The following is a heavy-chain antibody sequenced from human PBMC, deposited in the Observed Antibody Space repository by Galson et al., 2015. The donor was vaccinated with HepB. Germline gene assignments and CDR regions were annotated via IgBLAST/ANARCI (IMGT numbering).Heavy chain of an antibody. CDR2: INSDGGRT. CDR3: ARGRGNYYYMDV. CDR1: GFTFSSYW. J-gene: IGHJ6*03. V-gene: IGHV3-74*01. Sequence: SLRLSCAASGFTFSSYWTHWVRQAPGKGLVGVSHINSDGGRTTYADSVKGRFTISRDNAKNTLYLQMNSLRAEDTAVYYCARGRGNYYYMDVWGKGTTVTVSS.